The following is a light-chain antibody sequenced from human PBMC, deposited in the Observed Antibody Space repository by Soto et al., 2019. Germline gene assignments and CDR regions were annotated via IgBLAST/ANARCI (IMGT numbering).Light chain of an antibody. CDR2: EVS. V-gene: IGLV2-14*01. J-gene: IGLJ1*01. CDR1: TSDVGGYNY. Sequence: QSVLTQPASVSGSPGQSIAISCTGTTSDVGGYNYVSWYQQHPGKVPKLLIHEVSNRPSGVSNRFSGSKSGNTASLTISGLPAEDEADYYCLSKTSTISYVFGTGTKVTVL. CDR3: LSKTSTISYV.